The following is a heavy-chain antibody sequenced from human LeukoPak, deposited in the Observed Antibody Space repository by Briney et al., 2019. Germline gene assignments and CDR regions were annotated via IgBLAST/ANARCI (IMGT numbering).Heavy chain of an antibody. CDR3: ASSATESV. D-gene: IGHD1-26*01. CDR2: INWDRGRY. V-gene: IGHV3-20*04. J-gene: IGHJ6*01. Sequence: PGGSLRLSCEDSGFTFDDYGVMGVRHARGEGVRWISGINWDRGRYFYAKSVKGRFTIPRDNSKNAQYLQIYSLRAEDTAVYYGASSATESVWGQPTPVTVFS. CDR1: GFTFDDYG.